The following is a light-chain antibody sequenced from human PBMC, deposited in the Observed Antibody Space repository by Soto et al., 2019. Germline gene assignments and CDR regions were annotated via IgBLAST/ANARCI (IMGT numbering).Light chain of an antibody. V-gene: IGKV3-20*01. CDR2: GAS. CDR1: QSVGGS. J-gene: IGKJ1*01. CDR3: QHYGSSPPVT. Sequence: ETVLTQSPGTLSLSPGERATLSCRASQSVGGSLAWYQQKPGQAPRLLIYGASTRATGIPDRFSGSGSGTDFTLTIRRLAPEDFAVYYCQHYGSSPPVTFGQGTKVDNK.